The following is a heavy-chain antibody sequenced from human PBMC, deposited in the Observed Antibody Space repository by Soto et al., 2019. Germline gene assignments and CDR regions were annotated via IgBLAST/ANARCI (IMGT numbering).Heavy chain of an antibody. CDR2: ISGSGGST. Sequence: GGSLRLSCAASGFTFSSYAMSWVRQAPGKGLEWVSAISGSGGSTYYADSVKGRFTISGDNSKNTLYLQMNSLRAEDTAVYYCAKGWAPVGGYYFDYWGQGTLVTVSS. V-gene: IGHV3-23*01. CDR1: GFTFSSYA. J-gene: IGHJ4*02. CDR3: AKGWAPVGGYYFDY. D-gene: IGHD3-16*01.